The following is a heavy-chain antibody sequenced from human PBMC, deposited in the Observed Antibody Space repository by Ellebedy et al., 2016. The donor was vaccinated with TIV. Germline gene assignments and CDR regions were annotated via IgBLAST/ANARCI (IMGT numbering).Heavy chain of an antibody. Sequence: GGSLRLXXAASGFTFSTYGVHWVRQAPGKGLEWVAVISYDGRYKYYRDSVKGRFTVSRDNSKNMVFLRMNSLRGEDTTAYYCAKSDSVTSSYYYGVDVWGQGITVTVSS. D-gene: IGHD3-22*01. CDR2: ISYDGRYK. J-gene: IGHJ6*02. V-gene: IGHV3-30*18. CDR3: AKSDSVTSSYYYGVDV. CDR1: GFTFSTYG.